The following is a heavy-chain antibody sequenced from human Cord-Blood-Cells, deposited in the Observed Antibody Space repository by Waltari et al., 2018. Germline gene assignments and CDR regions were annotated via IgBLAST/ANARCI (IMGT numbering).Heavy chain of an antibody. CDR1: GFTFSSYG. Sequence: QVQLVESGGGVVQPGRSLRLSCAASGFTFSSYGMHWVRQAPGRGLEWVAVIWYDGSNKYYADSVKGRFTISRDNSKNTLYLQMNSLRAEDTAVYYCARGKYSSSDYYYYYYMDVWGKGTTVTVSS. D-gene: IGHD6-6*01. V-gene: IGHV3-33*01. CDR2: IWYDGSNK. J-gene: IGHJ6*03. CDR3: ARGKYSSSDYYYYYYMDV.